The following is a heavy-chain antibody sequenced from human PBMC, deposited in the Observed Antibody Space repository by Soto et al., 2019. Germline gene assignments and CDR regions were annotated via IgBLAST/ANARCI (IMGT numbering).Heavy chain of an antibody. CDR2: IYYSGST. CDR1: GGSISSYY. V-gene: IGHV4-59*08. CDR3: ARRYGYYFDY. J-gene: IGHJ4*02. Sequence: PSETLSLTCTVSGGSISSYYWSWIRQPPGKGLEWIGYIYYSGSTNYNPSLKSRVTISVDTSKNQSSLKLSSVTAADTAVYYCARRYGYYFDYWGQGTLVTVPQ. D-gene: IGHD4-17*01.